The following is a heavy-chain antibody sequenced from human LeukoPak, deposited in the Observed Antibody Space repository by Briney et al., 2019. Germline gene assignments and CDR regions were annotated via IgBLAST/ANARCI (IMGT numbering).Heavy chain of an antibody. V-gene: IGHV4-39*07. CDR2: IYDSGST. CDR1: GGSIRSSYYY. CDR3: AKTYYSSSGSWD. D-gene: IGHD3-10*01. J-gene: IGHJ1*01. Sequence: SETLSLTCTVSGGSIRSSYYYWGWIRQPPGKGLEWIGSIYDSGSTYYNPSLKSRVTISVDTSKNQFSLRLNSVTAADTAVYYCAKTYYSSSGSWDWGQGTLVTVSS.